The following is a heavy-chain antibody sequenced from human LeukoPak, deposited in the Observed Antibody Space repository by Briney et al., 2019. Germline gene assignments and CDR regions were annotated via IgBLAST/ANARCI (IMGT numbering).Heavy chain of an antibody. D-gene: IGHD6-13*01. CDR2: ISYDGSNK. CDR3: AKDQEGGSSWLSYFDY. V-gene: IGHV3-30*18. Sequence: GGSLRLSCAASGFTFSSYGMHWVRQAPGKGLEWEAVISYDGSNKYYADSVKGRFTISRDNSKNTLYLQMNSLRAEDTAVYYCAKDQEGGSSWLSYFDYWGQGTLVTVSS. CDR1: GFTFSSYG. J-gene: IGHJ4*02.